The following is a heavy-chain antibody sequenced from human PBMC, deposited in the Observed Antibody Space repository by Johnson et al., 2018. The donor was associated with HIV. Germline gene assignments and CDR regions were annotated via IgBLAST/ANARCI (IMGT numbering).Heavy chain of an antibody. J-gene: IGHJ3*02. V-gene: IGHV3-30-3*01. Sequence: QVQLVESGGGVVQPGRSLRLSCAASGFTFSSYAMHWVRQAPGKGLEWVAVISYDGSNKYYADSVKGRFTISRDNSKNTLYLQMNSLRAEDTAVYYCARELEFGDLRKNDAFDIWGKGTMVTVSS. CDR2: ISYDGSNK. CDR3: ARELEFGDLRKNDAFDI. CDR1: GFTFSSYA. D-gene: IGHD4-17*01.